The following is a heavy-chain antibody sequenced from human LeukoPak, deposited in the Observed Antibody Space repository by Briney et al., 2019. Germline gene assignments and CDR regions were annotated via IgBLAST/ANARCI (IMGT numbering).Heavy chain of an antibody. Sequence: SETLPLTCTVSGGSITNYYWSWIRQPPGKGLEWIGYIYYSGSTNYNPSLKSRVTTSVDTSKNQFSLKLSSVTAADTAVYYCARVASGSSSDFDYWGQGTLVTVSS. CDR1: GGSITNYY. CDR3: ARVASGSSSDFDY. CDR2: IYYSGST. D-gene: IGHD1-26*01. V-gene: IGHV4-59*01. J-gene: IGHJ4*02.